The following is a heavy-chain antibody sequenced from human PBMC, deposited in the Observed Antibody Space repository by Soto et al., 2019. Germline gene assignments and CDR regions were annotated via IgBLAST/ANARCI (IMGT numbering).Heavy chain of an antibody. V-gene: IGHV4-61*01. J-gene: IGHJ4*02. CDR3: ARANREPLVGAPIGVLDY. CDR2: IYYSGST. CDR1: GGSVSSGSYY. Sequence: QVQLQESGPGLVKPSETLSLTCTVSGGSVSSGSYYWSWIRQPPGKGLEWIGYIYYSGSTNYNPSLKSRGTISVDTSKHQFSLKLSSVTAADTAVYYCARANREPLVGAPIGVLDYWGQGTLVTVSS. D-gene: IGHD1-26*01.